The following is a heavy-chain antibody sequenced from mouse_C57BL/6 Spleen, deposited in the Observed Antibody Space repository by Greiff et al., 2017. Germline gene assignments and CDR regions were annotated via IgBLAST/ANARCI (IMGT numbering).Heavy chain of an antibody. CDR1: GFSLTSYA. V-gene: IGHV2-9-1*01. J-gene: IGHJ1*03. CDR2: IWTGGGT. CDR3: ARITTVVDYWYCDV. D-gene: IGHD1-1*01. Sequence: QVQLQQSGPGLVAPSQSLSITCTVSGFSLTSYAISWVRQPPGKGLEWLGVIWTGGGTNYNSALKSRLSISKDNSKSQVFLKMNSLQTDDTARYYCARITTVVDYWYCDVWGTGTTVTVSS.